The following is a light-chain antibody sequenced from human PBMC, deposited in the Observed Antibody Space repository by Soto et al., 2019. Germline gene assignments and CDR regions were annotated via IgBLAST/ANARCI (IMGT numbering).Light chain of an antibody. CDR2: MAS. V-gene: IGKV1-5*03. Sequence: DIQMTQSPSTLSASVGDRVTITCRASQSVDVWLAWYQQKPGKAPKVLIYMASTLQSGVPSRFSGSGSGTEFTLTISSLQPDDFATYYCQQYKTHWTYGQGTKVEIK. CDR3: QQYKTHWT. J-gene: IGKJ1*01. CDR1: QSVDVW.